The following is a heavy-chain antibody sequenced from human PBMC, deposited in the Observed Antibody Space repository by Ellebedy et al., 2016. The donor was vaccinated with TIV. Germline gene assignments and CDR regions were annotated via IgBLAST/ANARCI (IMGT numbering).Heavy chain of an antibody. CDR2: ISSGGYTI. J-gene: IGHJ6*02. V-gene: IGHV3-48*03. CDR3: ARDHYCGGDCFPYYYYGMDV. CDR1: GFTFSSYE. D-gene: IGHD2-21*02. Sequence: GESLKISCAASGFTFSSYEINWVRQAPGKGLEWVSYISSGGYTIFYADSVKGRFTISRDNAKNSVYLQMNSLRAEDTAVYYCARDHYCGGDCFPYYYYGMDVWGQGTTVTVSS.